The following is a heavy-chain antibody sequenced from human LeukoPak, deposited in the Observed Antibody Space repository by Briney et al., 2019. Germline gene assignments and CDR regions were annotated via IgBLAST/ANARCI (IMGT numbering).Heavy chain of an antibody. D-gene: IGHD3-22*01. J-gene: IGHJ4*02. CDR1: GYTFTNYL. V-gene: IGHV1-46*01. Sequence: ASVKVSCKAAGYTFTNYLLHWVRQAPGQGLEWVGRIAPSVDTTNYAQKFRDRVTMTRDTSTSTVYMELSSLRSEDTAVYHCVREESDGYFDYSGQGTLVTVSS. CDR2: IAPSVDTT. CDR3: VREESDGYFDY.